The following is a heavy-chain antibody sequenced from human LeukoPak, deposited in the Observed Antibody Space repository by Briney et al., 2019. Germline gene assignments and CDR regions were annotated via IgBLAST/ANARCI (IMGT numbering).Heavy chain of an antibody. CDR1: GGSISSSSYY. J-gene: IGHJ6*03. CDR3: ARVGYDFWSGSHYYYYYMDV. Sequence: PSETLSLTCTVSGGSISSSSYYWGWIRQPPGKGLEWIGSIYYSGSTYYNPSLKSRVTISVDTSKNQFSLKLSSVTAADTAVYYCARVGYDFWSGSHYYYYYMDVWGKGTTVTVSS. CDR2: IYYSGST. V-gene: IGHV4-39*07. D-gene: IGHD3-3*01.